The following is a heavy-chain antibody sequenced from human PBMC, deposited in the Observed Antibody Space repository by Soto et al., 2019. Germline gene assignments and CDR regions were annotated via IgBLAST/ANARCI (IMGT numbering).Heavy chain of an antibody. CDR2: MNPNSGNT. D-gene: IGHD3-10*01. CDR3: ATDQWGGAFDI. J-gene: IGHJ3*02. V-gene: IGHV1-8*01. Sequence: GASVKVSCKASGYTFTSYDINWVRQATGQGLEWMGWMNPNSGNTGYAQKFQGRVTMTRNTSISTAYMELSSLRDDDTAVYYCATDQWGGAFDIGGQGTTVTVSS. CDR1: GYTFTSYD.